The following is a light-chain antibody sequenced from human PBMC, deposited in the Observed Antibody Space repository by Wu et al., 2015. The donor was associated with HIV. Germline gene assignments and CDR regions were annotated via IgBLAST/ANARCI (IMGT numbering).Light chain of an antibody. CDR2: KAS. CDR1: QSISSW. V-gene: IGKV1-5*03. CDR3: QQYGTSAWT. J-gene: IGKJ1*01. Sequence: DIQMTQSPSTLSASVGDRVTITCRASQSISSWLAWYQQKPGKAPKLLIYKASSLESGVPSRFSGSGSGTDFTLTISRLEPEDFAVYYCQQYGTSAWTFGQGTKVEIK.